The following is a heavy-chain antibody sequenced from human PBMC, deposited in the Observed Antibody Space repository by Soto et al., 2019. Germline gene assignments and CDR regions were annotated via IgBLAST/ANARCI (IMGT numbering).Heavy chain of an antibody. V-gene: IGHV1-18*01. CDR3: SRHLHGDFDM. CDR1: GYTFTRYG. CDR2: INPSNGKA. J-gene: IGHJ3*02. D-gene: IGHD3-10*01. Sequence: QVQLVQSGVEVKKPGASVKVSCKASGYTFTRYGISWVRQAPGQGLEWMGWINPSNGKANYARNLQGRVTMTPDTSTTTAYMELRSLTSDDTAMYYCSRHLHGDFDMWGQGTVVTVSS.